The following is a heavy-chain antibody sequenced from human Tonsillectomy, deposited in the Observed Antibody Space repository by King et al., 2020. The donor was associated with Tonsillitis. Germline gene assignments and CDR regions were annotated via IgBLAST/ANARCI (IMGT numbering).Heavy chain of an antibody. J-gene: IGHJ4*02. CDR3: AKVVCGGGSCCIDF. V-gene: IGHV3-23*04. CDR2: IRDSGGST. Sequence: VQLVESGGGSVLPGGSLRLSCAASGFTFGSYAMTWVRQAPGKGLEWVATIRDSGGSTYYADFVEGRFTVSRDNSQNTLHLQMNSLRVEDTALYYCAKVVCGGGSCCIDFWGQGTLVTVSS. CDR1: GFTFGSYA. D-gene: IGHD2-15*01.